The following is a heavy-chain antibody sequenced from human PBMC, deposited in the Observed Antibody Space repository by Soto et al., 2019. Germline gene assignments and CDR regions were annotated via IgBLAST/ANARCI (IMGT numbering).Heavy chain of an antibody. J-gene: IGHJ4*02. CDR1: GYTFNNYY. CDR2: MRPSGGST. Sequence: QVQLVQSGAEVKKPGASVKVSCKASGYTFNNYYIHWVRRAPGQGLEWMGIMRPSGGSTTYAQKFQGRITMTRDTSTSTVYMELSGLRSEDTAVYYCAREFCSSTNCYVPFDYWGQGTLVTVSS. V-gene: IGHV1-46*02. D-gene: IGHD2-2*01. CDR3: AREFCSSTNCYVPFDY.